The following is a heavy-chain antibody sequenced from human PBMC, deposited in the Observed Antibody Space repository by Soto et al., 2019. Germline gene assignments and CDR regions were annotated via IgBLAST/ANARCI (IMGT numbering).Heavy chain of an antibody. J-gene: IGHJ6*02. CDR3: AHSRAPRVLDV. D-gene: IGHD2-8*01. V-gene: IGHV2-5*02. Sequence: QITLKESGPPLVKPTQTLTLTCTFSGFSLSADGVGVGWIRQPPGKALEWLVLIYWDDDKRYSPSLESRLTITKDTSRNQVVLTMTNMDLVDTATYYCAHSRAPRVLDVWGQGTTVTVSS. CDR2: IYWDDDK. CDR1: GFSLSADGVG.